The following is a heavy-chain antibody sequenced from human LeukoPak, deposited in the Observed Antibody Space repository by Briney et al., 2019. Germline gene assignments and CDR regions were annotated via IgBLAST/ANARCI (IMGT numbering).Heavy chain of an antibody. CDR1: GFTFRNHG. V-gene: IGHV3-33*01. CDR2: IWYDGSDQ. Sequence: PGGSLRLSCAASGFTFRNHGMHWVRQAPGKGLEWVAVIWYDGSDQYYADSVKGRFTISRDNYKNTLPLQMNSLRVDDTAVYYCARDIASRRIDYWGQGTPVTVSS. D-gene: IGHD6-6*01. CDR3: ARDIASRRIDY. J-gene: IGHJ4*02.